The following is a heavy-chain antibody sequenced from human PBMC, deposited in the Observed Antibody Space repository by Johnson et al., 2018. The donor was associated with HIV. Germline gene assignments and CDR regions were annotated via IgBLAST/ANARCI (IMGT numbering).Heavy chain of an antibody. CDR3: ARVSLAYSYGYDAFDI. Sequence: QVHLVESGGGLVQSGGSLRLSCAASGFTFSSYWMTWVRQAPGKGLEWVAVISYDGSNKYYADSVKGRFTISRDNSKNTLFLQMNSLRPKDTAVYFCARVSLAYSYGYDAFDIWGRGTMVTVSS. CDR2: ISYDGSNK. J-gene: IGHJ3*02. CDR1: GFTFSSYW. V-gene: IGHV3-30*14. D-gene: IGHD5-18*01.